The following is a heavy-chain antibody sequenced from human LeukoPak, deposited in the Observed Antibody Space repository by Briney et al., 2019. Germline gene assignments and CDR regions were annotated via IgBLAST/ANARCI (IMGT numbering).Heavy chain of an antibody. D-gene: IGHD3-22*01. CDR2: IYYGGST. CDR3: ARTTVYYYDSSGHPVLGNFDY. Sequence: PSETLSLTCTVSGGSISSSSYYWGWIRQPPGKGLEWIGSIYYGGSTYYNPSLKSRVTISVDTSKNQFSLKLSSVTAADTAVYYCARTTVYYYDSSGHPVLGNFDYWGQRTLVTVSS. V-gene: IGHV4-39*01. J-gene: IGHJ4*02. CDR1: GGSISSSSYY.